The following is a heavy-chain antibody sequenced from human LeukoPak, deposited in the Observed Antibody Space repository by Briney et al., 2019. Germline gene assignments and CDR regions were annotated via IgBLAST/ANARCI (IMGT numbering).Heavy chain of an antibody. V-gene: IGHV3-30*18. Sequence: QSGGSLRLSCAASGFTFSSYGMHWVRQAPGKGLEWVAVISYDGSNKYYADSVKGRFTISRDNSKNTLYLQMNSLRAEDTAVYYCAKAESARTYYYDSSGYYRGHYYYYYGMDVWGQGTTVTVSS. CDR2: ISYDGSNK. CDR3: AKAESARTYYYDSSGYYRGHYYYYYGMDV. D-gene: IGHD3-22*01. CDR1: GFTFSSYG. J-gene: IGHJ6*02.